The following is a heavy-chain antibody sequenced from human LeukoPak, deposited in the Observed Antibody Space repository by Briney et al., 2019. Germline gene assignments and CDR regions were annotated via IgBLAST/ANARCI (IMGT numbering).Heavy chain of an antibody. J-gene: IGHJ2*01. D-gene: IGHD2-21*02. CDR1: GGTFSNSA. CDR2: IIPIFGTA. Sequence: SVKVSCKASGGTFSNSAISWVRQAPGQGLEWMGGIIPIFGTANYAHRFQGRVTITADESTTTAYMEVSSLRSEDTAVYYCARVFHIVVVTEWYFDLWGRGTLVTVSS. CDR3: ARVFHIVVVTEWYFDL. V-gene: IGHV1-69*13.